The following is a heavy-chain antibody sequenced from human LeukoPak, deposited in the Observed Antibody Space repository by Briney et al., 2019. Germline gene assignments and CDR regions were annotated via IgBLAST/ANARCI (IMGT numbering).Heavy chain of an antibody. CDR3: AREDQGNAFDI. V-gene: IGHV4-31*11. D-gene: IGHD2-2*01. CDR1: GGSINTGAYY. Sequence: SQTLSLTCAVSGGSINTGAYYWSWIRQHPEKGLEWIGYIYYSGDTHYNPSLKRRVIVSLDMSKNQFSLRLNSVTAADTAVYCCAREDQGNAFDIWGQGTMVTVSS. J-gene: IGHJ3*02. CDR2: IYYSGDT.